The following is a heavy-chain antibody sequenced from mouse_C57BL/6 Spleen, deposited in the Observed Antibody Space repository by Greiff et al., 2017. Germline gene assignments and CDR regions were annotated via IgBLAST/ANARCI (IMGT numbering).Heavy chain of an antibody. J-gene: IGHJ4*01. Sequence: DVQLVESGGGLVQPGGSLSLSCAASGFTFTDYYMSWVRQPPGKALEWLGFIRNKANGYTTEYSASVKGRFTISRDNSQSILYLQMNALRAEEGATYYCERYRAYCSNPGYAMDDWGQGTSVTVSS. CDR3: ERYRAYCSNPGYAMDD. V-gene: IGHV7-3*01. D-gene: IGHD2-5*01. CDR2: IRNKANGYTT. CDR1: GFTFTDYY.